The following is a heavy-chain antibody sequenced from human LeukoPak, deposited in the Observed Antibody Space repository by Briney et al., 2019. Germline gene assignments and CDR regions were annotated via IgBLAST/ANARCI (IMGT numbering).Heavy chain of an antibody. J-gene: IGHJ4*02. CDR1: GFTVSTYV. V-gene: IGHV3-23*01. D-gene: IGHD3-22*01. CDR3: FSRQNVVIGC. Sequence: GGFLRLSCAASGFTVSTYVMTWVRQTPGKGLEWISTISATSGSSYYADSVKGRFTTSRDNSKNTLYLQMNSLRAEDTAVYYCFSRQNVVIGCWGQGTLVTVSS. CDR2: ISATSGSS.